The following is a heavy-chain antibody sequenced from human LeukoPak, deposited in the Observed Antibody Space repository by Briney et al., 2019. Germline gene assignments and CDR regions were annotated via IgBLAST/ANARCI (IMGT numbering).Heavy chain of an antibody. CDR1: GFTFDDYA. D-gene: IGHD3-10*01. J-gene: IGHJ3*02. CDR3: AKARNGANAFDI. CDR2: ISWNSGSI. Sequence: PGRSLRLSCAASGFTFDDYAMHWVRQAPGKGLEWVSGISWNSGSIGYADSVKGRLTISRDNAKNSLYLQMNSLRAEDTALYYCAKARNGANAFDIWGQGTMVTVSS. V-gene: IGHV3-9*01.